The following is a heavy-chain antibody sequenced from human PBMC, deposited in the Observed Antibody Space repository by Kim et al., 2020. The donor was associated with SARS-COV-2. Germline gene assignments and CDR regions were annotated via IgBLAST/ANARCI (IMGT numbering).Heavy chain of an antibody. D-gene: IGHD6-13*01. V-gene: IGHV1-18*01. Sequence: ASVKVSCKASGYTFTSYGISWVRQAPGQGLEWMGWISAYNGNTNYAQKLQGRVTMTTDTSTSTAYMELRSLRSDDTAVYYCARGLSRDSSSWYLYWGQGTLVTVSS. CDR1: GYTFTSYG. CDR2: ISAYNGNT. J-gene: IGHJ4*02. CDR3: ARGLSRDSSSWYLY.